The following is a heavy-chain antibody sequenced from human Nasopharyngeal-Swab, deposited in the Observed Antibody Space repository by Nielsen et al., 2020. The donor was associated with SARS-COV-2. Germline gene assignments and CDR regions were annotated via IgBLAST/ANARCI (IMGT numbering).Heavy chain of an antibody. CDR2: ISSSSSTI. D-gene: IGHD3-16*02. J-gene: IGHJ4*02. CDR3: ARGSPGDYVWGSYRWGYFDY. CDR1: GFIFSSYS. V-gene: IGHV3-48*01. Sequence: GESLKISCAASGFIFSSYSMNWVRQAPGKGLEWVSYISSSSSTIYYADSVKGRFTISRDNAKNSLYLQMNSLRAEDTAVYYCARGSPGDYVWGSYRWGYFDYWGQGTLDTVSS.